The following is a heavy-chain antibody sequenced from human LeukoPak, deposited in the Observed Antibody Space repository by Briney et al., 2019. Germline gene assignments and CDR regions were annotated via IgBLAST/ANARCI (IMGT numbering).Heavy chain of an antibody. CDR2: IDPSDSYT. Sequence: GESLRISCKGSGYSFTSYWLSWVRQMPGKGLEWMGRIDPSDSYTYYSPSFQGHVTMSVDKSISTAYLQWSSLRASDSALYYCAKRYGSGSSIDFWGQGTLVTVSS. CDR3: AKRYGSGSSIDF. CDR1: GYSFTSYW. J-gene: IGHJ4*02. D-gene: IGHD3-10*01. V-gene: IGHV5-10-1*01.